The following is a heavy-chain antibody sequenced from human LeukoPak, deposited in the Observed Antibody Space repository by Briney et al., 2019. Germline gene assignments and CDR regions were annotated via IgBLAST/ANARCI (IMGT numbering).Heavy chain of an antibody. CDR3: AKDERGDETYYDYVWGSYRPSPGDY. D-gene: IGHD3-16*02. V-gene: IGHV3-21*01. Sequence: RTGGSLRLSCAASGFTLSNYDMNWVRQAPGKGLEWVSSISTSSRYIYYKDSVRGRFTISRDDAKNSLYLEMNSLRAEDTAVYYCAKDERGDETYYDYVWGSYRPSPGDYWGQGTLVTVSS. CDR1: GFTLSNYD. J-gene: IGHJ4*02. CDR2: ISTSSRYI.